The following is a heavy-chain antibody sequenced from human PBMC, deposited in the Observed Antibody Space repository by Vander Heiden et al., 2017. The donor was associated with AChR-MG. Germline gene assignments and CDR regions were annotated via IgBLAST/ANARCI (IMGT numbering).Heavy chain of an antibody. D-gene: IGHD6-6*01. J-gene: IGHJ6*03. Sequence: QVQLQESGPGLVKPSETLSLTCTVSGGSISSYYWSWIRQPPGKGLEWIGYIYYSGSTNYNPSLKSRVTISVDTSKNQFALKLSSVTAADTAVYYCARVSWQLVNYYYYMDVWGKGTTVTVSS. V-gene: IGHV4-59*01. CDR2: IYYSGST. CDR1: GGSISSYY. CDR3: ARVSWQLVNYYYYMDV.